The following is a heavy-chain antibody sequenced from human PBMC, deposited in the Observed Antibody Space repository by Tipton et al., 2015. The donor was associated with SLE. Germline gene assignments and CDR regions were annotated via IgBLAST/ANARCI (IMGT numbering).Heavy chain of an antibody. CDR3: ARELGRGFWDY. CDR1: GFTFSSYS. Sequence: SLRLSCAASGFTFSSYSMNWVRQAPGKGLEWVSYISSSSSTIYYADSVKGRFTISRDNAKNSLYLQMNSLRAEDTAVYYCARELGRGFWDYWGQGTLVTVSS. CDR2: ISSSSSTI. J-gene: IGHJ4*02. V-gene: IGHV3-48*01. D-gene: IGHD7-27*01.